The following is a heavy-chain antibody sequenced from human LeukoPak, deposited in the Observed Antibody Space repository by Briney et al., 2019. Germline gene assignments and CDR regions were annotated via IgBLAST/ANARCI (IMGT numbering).Heavy chain of an antibody. CDR3: AAGKLVRNYFDY. CDR2: ISSSSSYI. CDR1: GFTFSSYS. V-gene: IGHV3-21*01. J-gene: IGHJ4*02. D-gene: IGHD6-6*01. Sequence: GGSLRLSCAASGFTFSSYSMNWVRQAPGKGLEWVSSISSSSSYIYYADSVKGRFTISRDDAKNSLYLQMNSLRAEDTAVYYCAAGKLVRNYFDYWGQGTLVTVSS.